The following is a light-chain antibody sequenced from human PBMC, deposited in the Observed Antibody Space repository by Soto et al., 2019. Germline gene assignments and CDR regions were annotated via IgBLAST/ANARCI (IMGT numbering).Light chain of an antibody. J-gene: IGKJ1*01. CDR3: QQYGTSPRT. V-gene: IGKV3-20*01. CDR2: GAS. Sequence: IVTTQSPGTPSLSPGERATLSCRASQSISSNYLAWYQQKPGQSPRLLIYGASSRATGIPDRFSGRGSGTDFTLTISRLEPEDFAVYFCQQYGTSPRTFGQGTKVDIK. CDR1: QSISSNY.